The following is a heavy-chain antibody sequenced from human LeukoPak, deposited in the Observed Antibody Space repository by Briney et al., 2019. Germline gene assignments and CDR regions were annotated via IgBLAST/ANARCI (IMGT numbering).Heavy chain of an antibody. CDR3: ARGLYSSSWYASWFDP. V-gene: IGHV4-4*07. CDR2: IYTSGST. Sequence: SETLPLTCTVSGGSISSYYWSWIRQPAGTGLEWIGRIYTSGSTNYNPSLKSRVTMSVDTSKNQFSLKLSSVTAADTAVYYCARGLYSSSWYASWFDPWGQGTLVTVSS. J-gene: IGHJ5*02. D-gene: IGHD6-13*01. CDR1: GGSISSYY.